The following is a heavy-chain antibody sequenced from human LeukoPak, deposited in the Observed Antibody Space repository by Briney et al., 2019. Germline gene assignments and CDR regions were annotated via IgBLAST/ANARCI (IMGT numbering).Heavy chain of an antibody. CDR3: VKASSSSPQYNWFDA. D-gene: IGHD6-6*01. J-gene: IGHJ5*02. V-gene: IGHV3-21*01. CDR2: FGTRSTSI. CDR1: GFTFSGYS. Sequence: PGGSLRLSCTASGFTFSGYSMNWIRQAPGKGLEWVSSFGTRSTSIYHAGSVKGRFAISRDNAKNLLYLQMNSLRAEDTALYYCVKASSSSPQYNWFDAWGQGTLVTVSS.